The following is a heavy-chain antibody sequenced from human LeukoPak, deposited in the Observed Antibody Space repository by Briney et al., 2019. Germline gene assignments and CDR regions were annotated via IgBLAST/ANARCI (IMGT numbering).Heavy chain of an antibody. CDR2: IIPIFGTA. CDR3: ARSIVVVPAAIEPYNWFDP. Sequence: SVKVSCKASGGTFSSYAISLVRQAPGQGLEWMGGIIPIFGTANYAQKFQGRVTITADESTSTAYMELSSLRSEDTAVYYCARSIVVVPAAIEPYNWFDPWGQGTLVTVSS. J-gene: IGHJ5*02. V-gene: IGHV1-69*13. CDR1: GGTFSSYA. D-gene: IGHD2-2*01.